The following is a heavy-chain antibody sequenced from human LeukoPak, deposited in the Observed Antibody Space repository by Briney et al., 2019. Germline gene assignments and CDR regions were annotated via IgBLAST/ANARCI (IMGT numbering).Heavy chain of an antibody. V-gene: IGHV1-2*02. D-gene: IGHD6-19*01. CDR3: ASYSSGWWAYDY. J-gene: IGHJ4*02. Sequence: ASVKVSCKASGYTFTSYYMHWVRQAPGQGLEWMGWINPNSGGTNYAQKFQGRVTMTRDTSISTAYMELSRLRSDDTAVYYCASYSSGWWAYDYWGQGTLVTVSS. CDR2: INPNSGGT. CDR1: GYTFTSYY.